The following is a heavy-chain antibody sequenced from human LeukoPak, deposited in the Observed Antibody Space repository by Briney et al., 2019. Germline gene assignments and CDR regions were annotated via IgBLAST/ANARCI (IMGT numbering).Heavy chain of an antibody. D-gene: IGHD2-15*01. J-gene: IGHJ4*02. Sequence: ASVKVSCKVSGYTLTELSMHWVRQAPGQGLEWMGIINPSGGSTSYAQKFQGRVTMTRDTSTSTVYMELSSLRSEDTAVYYCARDQAKAATDWGQGTLVTVSS. CDR3: ARDQAKAATD. CDR2: INPSGGST. CDR1: GYTLTELS. V-gene: IGHV1-46*01.